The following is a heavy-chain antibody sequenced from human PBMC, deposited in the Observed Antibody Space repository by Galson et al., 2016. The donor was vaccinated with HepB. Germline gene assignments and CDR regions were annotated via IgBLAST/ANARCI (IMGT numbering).Heavy chain of an antibody. CDR3: ARDSGDLAPYYFDH. CDR1: GFTFSSYG. J-gene: IGHJ4*02. V-gene: IGHV3-33*01. D-gene: IGHD2-21*02. CDR2: IWFDGSNK. Sequence: SLRLSCAASGFTFSSYGMHWVRQAPGKGLEWVAVIWFDGSNKYYADSVEGRFTISRDNSKNTLDLQMNSLRADDTAAYYCARDSGDLAPYYFDHWGQGTLVTVSP.